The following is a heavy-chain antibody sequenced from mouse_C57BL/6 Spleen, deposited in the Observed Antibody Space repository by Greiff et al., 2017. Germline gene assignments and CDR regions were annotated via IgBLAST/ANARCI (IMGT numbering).Heavy chain of an antibody. CDR1: GFNIKDDY. D-gene: IGHD3-3*01. Sequence: EVKLMESGAELVRPGASVKLSCTASGFNIKDDYMHWVKQRPEQGLEWIGWIDPENGDTEYASKFQGKATITADTSSNTAYLQLSSLTSEDTAVYYCTTGTATTPFDVWGTEATVSVSS. J-gene: IGHJ1*03. V-gene: IGHV14-4*01. CDR2: IDPENGDT. CDR3: TTGTATTPFDV.